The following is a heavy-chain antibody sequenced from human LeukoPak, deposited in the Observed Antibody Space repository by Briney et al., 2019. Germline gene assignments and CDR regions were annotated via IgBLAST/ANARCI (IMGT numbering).Heavy chain of an antibody. J-gene: IGHJ5*02. Sequence: SETLSLTCTVSGGSISSGGYYWSWIRQPAGKGLEWIGRIYTSGNTNYNPSLKSRVTISVDTSKNQFSLKLSSVTAADTAVYYCASLYYYDSAPFDPWGQGTLVTVSS. V-gene: IGHV4-61*02. CDR3: ASLYYYDSAPFDP. CDR2: IYTSGNT. CDR1: GGSISSGGYY. D-gene: IGHD3-22*01.